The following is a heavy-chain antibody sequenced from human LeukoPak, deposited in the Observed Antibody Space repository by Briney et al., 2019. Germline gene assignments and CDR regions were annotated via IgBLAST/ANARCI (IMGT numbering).Heavy chain of an antibody. V-gene: IGHV3-23*01. CDR3: AKSLKLSSVGYYFDY. J-gene: IGHJ4*02. CDR2: ISGSGGST. CDR1: GFTFSDYA. D-gene: IGHD3-10*01. Sequence: GGSLRLSCTASGFTFSDYAMSWVRQAPGKGLEWVSAISGSGGSTYYADSVKGRFTISRDNSKNTLYLQMNSLRAEDTVVYYCAKSLKLSSVGYYFDYWGQGTLVTVSS.